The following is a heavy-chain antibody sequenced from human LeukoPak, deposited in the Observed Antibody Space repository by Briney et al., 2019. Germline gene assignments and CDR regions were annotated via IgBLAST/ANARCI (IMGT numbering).Heavy chain of an antibody. Sequence: GESLKISCKGSGYNFISYWIGRVRQMPGKGLEWMGIIYPGDSDTIYSPSFQGQVTISANKSISTAYLPWSSLKAPDTAIYSRARQGSGFPPKDYYYMDVWGGGTTVRV. CDR3: ARQGSGFPPKDYYYMDV. D-gene: IGHD3-10*01. J-gene: IGHJ6*03. CDR1: GYNFISYW. V-gene: IGHV5-51*01. CDR2: IYPGDSDT.